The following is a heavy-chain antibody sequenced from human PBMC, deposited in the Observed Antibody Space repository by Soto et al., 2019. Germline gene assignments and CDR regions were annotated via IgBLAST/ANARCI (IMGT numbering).Heavy chain of an antibody. CDR3: ASHLTMTGTRGFDH. V-gene: IGHV4-4*02. CDR1: SGSIFSSNW. Sequence: SETLSLTCAVSSGSIFSSNWWSWVRQPPGKGLEWIGETRKSGGANYNPSLKSRVTISVDKSTNQFFLNLNSVTAADTAVYYCASHLTMTGTRGFDHWGLGTLVTVSS. CDR2: TRKSGGA. J-gene: IGHJ4*02. D-gene: IGHD3-9*01.